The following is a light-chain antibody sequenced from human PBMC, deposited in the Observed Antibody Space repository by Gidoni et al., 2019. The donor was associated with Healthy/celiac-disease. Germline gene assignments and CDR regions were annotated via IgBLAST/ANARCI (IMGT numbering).Light chain of an antibody. CDR3: QQYNNWPPVT. J-gene: IGKJ3*01. CDR1: QSVSSN. Sequence: IVMTQSPATLSVSPGERSTLSCRASQSVSSNLAWYQQKPGQAHRLLNYGASTRATGIPARFSGSGSGTEFTLTISSLQSEAFAVYYCQQYNNWPPVTFGPGTKVDIK. V-gene: IGKV3-15*01. CDR2: GAS.